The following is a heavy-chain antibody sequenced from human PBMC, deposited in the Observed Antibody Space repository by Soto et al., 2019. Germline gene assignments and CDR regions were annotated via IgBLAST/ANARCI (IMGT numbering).Heavy chain of an antibody. V-gene: IGHV4-39*01. CDR2: IYYSGST. D-gene: IGHD6-19*01. Sequence: ASETLSLTCTVSGGSISSSSYYWGWIRQPPGKGLEWIGSIYYSGSTYYNPSLKSRVTISVDTSKNQFSLKLSSVTAADTAVYYCARHESSGWDPWTTHRYGMDVWGQGTTVTVSS. CDR3: ARHESSGWDPWTTHRYGMDV. J-gene: IGHJ6*02. CDR1: GGSISSSSYY.